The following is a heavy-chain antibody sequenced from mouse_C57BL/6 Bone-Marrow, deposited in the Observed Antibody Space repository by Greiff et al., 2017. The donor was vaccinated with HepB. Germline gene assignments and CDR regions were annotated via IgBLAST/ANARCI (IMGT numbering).Heavy chain of an antibody. D-gene: IGHD1-1*01. CDR1: GYTFTDYY. V-gene: IGHV1-26*01. CDR3: ARKGYYYGSSPYYFDY. CDR2: INPNNGGT. Sequence: VQLQQSGPELVKPGASVKISCKASGYTFTDYYMNWVKQSHGKSLEWIGDINPNNGGTSYNQKFKGKATLTVDKSSSTAYMELRSLTSEDSAVYYCARKGYYYGSSPYYFDYWGQGTTLTVSS. J-gene: IGHJ2*01.